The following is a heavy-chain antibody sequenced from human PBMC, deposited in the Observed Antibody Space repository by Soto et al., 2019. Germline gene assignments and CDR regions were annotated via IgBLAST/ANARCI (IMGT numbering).Heavy chain of an antibody. J-gene: IGHJ1*01. V-gene: IGHV3-53*01. CDR1: GFTVSSNY. Sequence: EVQLVESGAGLIQPGGSLRLSCAASGFTVSSNYMSWVRQAPGKGLEWVSVIYRGGSTYYADSVKGRFTISRDNSKNTLYLQMNRLRAEDTAVYYCARDRVESGYPEYFQHWGQGTLVTVSS. D-gene: IGHD3-22*01. CDR3: ARDRVESGYPEYFQH. CDR2: IYRGGST.